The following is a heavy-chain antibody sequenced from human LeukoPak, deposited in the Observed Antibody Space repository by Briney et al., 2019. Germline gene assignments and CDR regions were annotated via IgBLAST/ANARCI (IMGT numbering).Heavy chain of an antibody. V-gene: IGHV1-2*02. CDR2: INPNSGGT. J-gene: IGHJ4*02. Sequence: GASVKVSCKASGYTFTGYYMHWVRQAPGQGLEWMGWINPNSGGTNYAQKFQGRVTMTRDTSISTAYMELSRLRSDDTAVYYCAREGMPSGYGPYYYDSSGYYRYYFGYWGQGTLVTVSS. CDR3: AREGMPSGYGPYYYDSSGYYRYYFGY. CDR1: GYTFTGYY. D-gene: IGHD3-22*01.